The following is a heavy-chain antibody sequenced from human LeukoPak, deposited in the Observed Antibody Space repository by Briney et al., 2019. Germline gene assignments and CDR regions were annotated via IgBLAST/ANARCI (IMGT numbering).Heavy chain of an antibody. D-gene: IGHD2-2*01. CDR2: INPNSGGT. CDR1: GYTFTDYY. J-gene: IGHJ6*02. V-gene: IGHV1-2*02. Sequence: ASVKASRKASGYTFTDYYIQWLRTAPGQGREWMGWINPNSGGTNSAQKFQGRVTMTRDTSVSTAYMELSRLRSDDTAVYYCARDHCTSSGCYEYYYYGVDVWGQGTTVTVSS. CDR3: ARDHCTSSGCYEYYYYGVDV.